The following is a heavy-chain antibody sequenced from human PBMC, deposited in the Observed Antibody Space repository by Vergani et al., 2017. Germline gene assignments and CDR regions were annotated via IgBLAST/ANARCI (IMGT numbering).Heavy chain of an antibody. V-gene: IGHV1-46*03. CDR1: GYTFTSYY. CDR2: INPSGGST. CDR3: ARTMGYVSSWYGSDWFDP. J-gene: IGHJ5*02. Sequence: QVQLVQSGAEVKKPGASVKVSCKASGYTFTSYYMHWVRQAPGQGLEWMGIINPSGGSTSYAQKFQGRDTMTRDTSTSTVYMELSSLRSEDTAVYYCARTMGYVSSWYGSDWFDPWGQGTLVTVSS. D-gene: IGHD6-13*01.